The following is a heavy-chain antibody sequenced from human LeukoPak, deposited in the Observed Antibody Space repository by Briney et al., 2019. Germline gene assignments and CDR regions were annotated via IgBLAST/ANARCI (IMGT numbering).Heavy chain of an antibody. CDR1: GGSINSGGYY. D-gene: IGHD6-13*01. J-gene: IGHJ4*02. CDR2: IYYSGST. CDR3: ARARSAAGNFDY. Sequence: SETLSLTCTVSGGSINSGGYYWSWIRQHPGRGLEWIGYIYYSGSTYFSPSLKSRVTISADTSKNQFSLTLSSVTAADTAVYYCARARSAAGNFDYWGQGTLVTVSS. V-gene: IGHV4-31*03.